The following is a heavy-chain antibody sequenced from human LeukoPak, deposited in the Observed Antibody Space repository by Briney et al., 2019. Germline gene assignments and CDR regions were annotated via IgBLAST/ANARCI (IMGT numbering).Heavy chain of an antibody. CDR2: IYYSGST. Sequence: SETLSLTCTVSGGSISSSSYYWGWIRQPPGKGLEWIGSIYYSGSTYYNPSLKSRVTISVDTSKNQFSLKLSSVTAADTAVYYCARVYYYGSGRKNNPYYYYGMDVWGQGTTVTVSS. V-gene: IGHV4-39*01. CDR1: GGSISSSSYY. D-gene: IGHD3-10*01. J-gene: IGHJ6*02. CDR3: ARVYYYGSGRKNNPYYYYGMDV.